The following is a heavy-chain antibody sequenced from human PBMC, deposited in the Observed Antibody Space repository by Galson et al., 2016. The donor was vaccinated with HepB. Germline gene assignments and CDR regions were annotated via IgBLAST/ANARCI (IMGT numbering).Heavy chain of an antibody. CDR1: GFTFSAYV. Sequence: SLRLSCAASGFTFSAYVMHWVRQAPGKGLEWVAVTSYDGSNKYYADSVKGRFTISRDNAKNSLYLQMNSLRAEDTAVYYCARVGWVYYYYGMDVWGQGTTVTVSS. D-gene: IGHD6-19*01. CDR3: ARVGWVYYYYGMDV. J-gene: IGHJ6*02. V-gene: IGHV3-30*03. CDR2: TSYDGSNK.